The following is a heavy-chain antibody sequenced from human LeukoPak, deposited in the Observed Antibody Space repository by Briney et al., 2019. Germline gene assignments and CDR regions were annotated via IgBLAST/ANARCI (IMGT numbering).Heavy chain of an antibody. V-gene: IGHV1-2*02. Sequence: GASVKVSCKASGYTFTGYYMHWVRQAPGQGLEWMGWINPNSGGTKYAQKFQGRVTMTRDTSISTAYMELSRLRSDDTAVYYCARRYYDFWSGYTDYWGQGTLVTVSS. CDR2: INPNSGGT. CDR1: GYTFTGYY. J-gene: IGHJ4*02. D-gene: IGHD3-3*01. CDR3: ARRYYDFWSGYTDY.